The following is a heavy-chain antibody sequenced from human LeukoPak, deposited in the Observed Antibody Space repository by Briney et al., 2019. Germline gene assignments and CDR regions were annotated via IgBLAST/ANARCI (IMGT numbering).Heavy chain of an antibody. CDR3: ARTRYYYMDV. V-gene: IGHV4-39*07. J-gene: IGHJ6*03. CDR2: IYYSGST. CDR1: GGSISSSSYY. Sequence: SETLSLTCTVSGGSISSSSYYWGWIRQPPGKGLEWIGSIYYSGSTYYNPSLKSRVTISVDTSKNQFSLKLSSVTAAVTAVYYCARTRYYYMDVWGKGTTVTVSS.